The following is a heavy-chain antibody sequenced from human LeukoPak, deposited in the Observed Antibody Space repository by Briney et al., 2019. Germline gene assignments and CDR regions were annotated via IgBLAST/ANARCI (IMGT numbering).Heavy chain of an antibody. D-gene: IGHD2-2*01. CDR2: IKQDGSEK. Sequence: GGSLRLSCAASGFTFSSYWMSWVRQAPGKGLEWVANIKQDGSEKYYVDSVKGRFTISRDNAKNSLYLQMNSLRAEDTAVYYCLSYCSSTSCYESNWFDPWGQGTLVTVSS. J-gene: IGHJ5*02. CDR3: LSYCSSTSCYESNWFDP. V-gene: IGHV3-7*01. CDR1: GFTFSSYW.